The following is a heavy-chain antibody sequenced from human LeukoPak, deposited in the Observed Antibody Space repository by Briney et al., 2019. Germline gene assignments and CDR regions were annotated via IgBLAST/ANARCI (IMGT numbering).Heavy chain of an antibody. D-gene: IGHD4-11*01. CDR1: GGSFSSYY. Sequence: PSETLSLTCAVYGGSFSSYYWSWIRQPPGKGLEWIGSIYYSGSTYYNPSLKSRVTISVDTSKNQFSLKLSSVTAADTAVYYCARYSNYGDYYYYYMDVWGKGTTVTVSS. V-gene: IGHV4-34*01. J-gene: IGHJ6*03. CDR2: IYYSGST. CDR3: ARYSNYGDYYYYYMDV.